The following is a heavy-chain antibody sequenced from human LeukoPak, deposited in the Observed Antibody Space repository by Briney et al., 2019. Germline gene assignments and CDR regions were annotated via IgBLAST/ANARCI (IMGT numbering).Heavy chain of an antibody. CDR3: AKDLLVLRYFDWLLSGLDY. J-gene: IGHJ4*02. D-gene: IGHD3-9*01. CDR2: ISGSGGST. V-gene: IGHV3-23*01. Sequence: GGSLRLSCAASGVTFSSYAMSWVRQAPGKGLEWVSAISGSGGSTYYAASGKGQFTIPRDNSKNTLYLQMNSLRAEDTAVYYCAKDLLVLRYFDWLLSGLDYWGQGTLVTVSS. CDR1: GVTFSSYA.